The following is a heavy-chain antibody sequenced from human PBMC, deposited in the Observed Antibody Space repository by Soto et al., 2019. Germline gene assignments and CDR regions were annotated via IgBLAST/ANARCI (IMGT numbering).Heavy chain of an antibody. CDR3: ARSYYYDSSGYYRSFFQH. CDR2: IWYDGSNK. J-gene: IGHJ1*01. CDR1: GFTFSSYG. V-gene: IGHV3-33*01. D-gene: IGHD3-22*01. Sequence: PGGSLRLSCAASGFTFSSYGMHWVRQAPGKGLTWVTVIWYDGSNKYYADSVKGRFTISRDNSKNTLYLQMNSLRAEDTAVYYCARSYYYDSSGYYRSFFQHWGQGTLVTVS.